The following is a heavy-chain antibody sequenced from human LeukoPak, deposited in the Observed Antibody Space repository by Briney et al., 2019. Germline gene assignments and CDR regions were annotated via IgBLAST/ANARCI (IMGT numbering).Heavy chain of an antibody. V-gene: IGHV3-21*01. CDR2: ISSSSSYI. J-gene: IGHJ5*02. CDR3: ARGAGFWSGYDGVGYAVNH. D-gene: IGHD3-3*01. Sequence: GGSLRLSCAASGFTFSSYSMNWVRQAPGKGLEWVSSISSSSSYIYYADSVKGRSTISRDNAKNSLYLQMNSLRAEDTAVYYCARGAGFWSGYDGVGYAVNHWGQGTLVTVSS. CDR1: GFTFSSYS.